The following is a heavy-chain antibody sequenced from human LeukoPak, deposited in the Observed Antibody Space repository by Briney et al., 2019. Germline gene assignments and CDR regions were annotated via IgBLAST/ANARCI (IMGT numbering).Heavy chain of an antibody. CDR3: AFTVYSGSYLGYYYYYMDV. J-gene: IGHJ6*03. Sequence: GGSLRLSCAASGFTFSSYWMHWVRQAPGKGLVWVSRINTDGSSTSYADSVKGRFTISSDNAKNTLYLQMNSLRAEDTAVYYCAFTVYSGSYLGYYYYYMDVWGKGTTVTVSS. CDR1: GFTFSSYW. V-gene: IGHV3-74*01. CDR2: INTDGSST. D-gene: IGHD1-26*01.